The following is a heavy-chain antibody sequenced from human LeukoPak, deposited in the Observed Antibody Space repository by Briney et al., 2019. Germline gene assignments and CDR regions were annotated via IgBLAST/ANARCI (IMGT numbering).Heavy chain of an antibody. J-gene: IGHJ4*02. D-gene: IGHD6-6*01. V-gene: IGHV4-34*01. CDR2: INHSGST. Sequence: KPSETLSLTCAVYGGSFSGYYWGWIRQPPGKGLEWIGEINHSGSTSYNPSLKSRVTISVDTSKNQFSLKLSSVTAADTAVYYCARRGSMTGPPPLWGQGTLVTVSS. CDR1: GGSFSGYY. CDR3: ARRGSMTGPPPL.